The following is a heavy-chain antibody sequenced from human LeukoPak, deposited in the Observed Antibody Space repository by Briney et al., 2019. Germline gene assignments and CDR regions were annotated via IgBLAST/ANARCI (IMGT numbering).Heavy chain of an antibody. CDR1: GGTFSSYA. CDR3: ARSEITIFGVVIDRGYYYYMDV. Sequence: SVKVSCKASGGTFSSYAISWVRQAPGQGLEWMGGIIPIFGTANYAQKFQGRVTITADESTSTAYMELSSLRSEDTAVYYCARSEITIFGVVIDRGYYYYMDVWGKGTTVTVSS. V-gene: IGHV1-69*01. D-gene: IGHD3-3*01. J-gene: IGHJ6*03. CDR2: IIPIFGTA.